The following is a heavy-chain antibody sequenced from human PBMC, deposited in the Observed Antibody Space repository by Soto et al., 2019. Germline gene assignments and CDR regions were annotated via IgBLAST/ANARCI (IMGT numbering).Heavy chain of an antibody. CDR3: ARIMSLVEFYWYGMDV. J-gene: IGHJ6*02. Sequence: GGSLRLSCAASGFTFRNYAMVWVRQAPGKGLETVSSISGSDGRTFYADSVKGRFTISRDNSKNSLYLQMSSLRVEDTAVYYCARIMSLVEFYWYGMDVWGQGTTVTVSS. CDR1: GFTFRNYA. D-gene: IGHD3-16*01. CDR2: ISGSDGRT. V-gene: IGHV3-23*01.